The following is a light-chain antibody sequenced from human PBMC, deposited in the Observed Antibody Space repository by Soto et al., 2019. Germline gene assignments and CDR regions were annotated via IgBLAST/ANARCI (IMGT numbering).Light chain of an antibody. V-gene: IGLV2-14*01. Sequence: QSALTQPASVSWSPGQSITLSCTGTGSDVGAYNYVSLYQHHPDKAPKLLIYEVSHRPSAVSTRFSGSKSGNTASLTISGLQAEDEADYFCSSYTTTATLHVFGTGTKVTVL. CDR2: EVS. CDR3: SSYTTTATLHV. J-gene: IGLJ1*01. CDR1: GSDVGAYNY.